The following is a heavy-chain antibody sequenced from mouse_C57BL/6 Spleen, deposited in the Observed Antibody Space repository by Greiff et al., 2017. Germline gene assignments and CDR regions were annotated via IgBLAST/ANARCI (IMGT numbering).Heavy chain of an antibody. J-gene: IGHJ3*01. V-gene: IGHV1-69*01. CDR1: GYTFTSYW. D-gene: IGHD2-12*01. Sequence: QVQLQQPGAELVMPGASVKLSCKASGYTFTSYWMHWVKQRPGQGLEWIGEIDPSDSYTNYNQKFKGKSTLTVDKSSSTAYMQLSSLTSEDSAVYYCAMGLYRFAYWGQGTLVTVSA. CDR2: IDPSDSYT. CDR3: AMGLYRFAY.